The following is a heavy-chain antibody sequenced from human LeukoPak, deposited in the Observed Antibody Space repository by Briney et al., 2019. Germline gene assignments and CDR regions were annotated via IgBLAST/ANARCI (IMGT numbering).Heavy chain of an antibody. CDR1: GFTFSSYG. D-gene: IGHD3-10*01. CDR2: IRYDGSNK. CDR3: ARSVDYGSGSYDWFDP. J-gene: IGHJ5*02. Sequence: GGSLRLSCAASGFTFSSYGMHWVRQAPGKGLEWVAFIRYDGSNKYYADSVKGRLTISRDNSKNTLYLQMNSLRAEDTAVYYCARSVDYGSGSYDWFDPWGQGTLVTVSS. V-gene: IGHV3-30*02.